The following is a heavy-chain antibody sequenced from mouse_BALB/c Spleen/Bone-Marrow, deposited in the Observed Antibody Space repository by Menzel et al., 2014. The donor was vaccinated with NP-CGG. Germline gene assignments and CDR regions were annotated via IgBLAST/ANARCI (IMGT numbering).Heavy chain of an antibody. CDR3: ARVSYDYFDY. CDR2: ISDGGSYT. D-gene: IGHD2-4*01. CDR1: GFTFSDYY. V-gene: IGHV5-4*02. Sequence: EVMLVESGGGLVKPGGSRKLSCAASGFTFSDYYMYWVRQTPEKRLEWVATISDGGSYTYYPDSVKGRFTISRDNAKNNLYLQMSSLKPEDTAMYYCARVSYDYFDYWGQGTTLTVSS. J-gene: IGHJ2*01.